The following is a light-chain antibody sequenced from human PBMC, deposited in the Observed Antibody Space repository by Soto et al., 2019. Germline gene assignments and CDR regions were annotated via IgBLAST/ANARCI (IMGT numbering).Light chain of an antibody. Sequence: EIVMTQSPAPLSVSPGEIATLSCRASPSVSSNLAWYQQKPGQAPRLLIYGASTRATGIPARFSGSGSGTEFTLTISSLQSEDFAVYYCQQYNNWPRTFGQGTKVEIK. V-gene: IGKV3-15*01. CDR2: GAS. CDR3: QQYNNWPRT. J-gene: IGKJ1*01. CDR1: PSVSSN.